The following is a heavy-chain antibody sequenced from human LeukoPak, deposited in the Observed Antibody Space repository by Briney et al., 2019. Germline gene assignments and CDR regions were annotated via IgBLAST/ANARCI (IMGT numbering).Heavy chain of an antibody. CDR1: GGSFSGYY. CDR3: ARGRGSGFWSGYYRPRFDY. D-gene: IGHD3-3*01. J-gene: IGHJ4*02. CDR2: INHSGST. Sequence: KPSETLSLTCAVYGGSFSGYYWSWSRQPPGKGLEWIGEINHSGSTNYNPSLKSRVTIPVDTSKNQFSLKLSSVTAADTAVYYCARGRGSGFWSGYYRPRFDYWGQGTLVTVSS. V-gene: IGHV4-34*01.